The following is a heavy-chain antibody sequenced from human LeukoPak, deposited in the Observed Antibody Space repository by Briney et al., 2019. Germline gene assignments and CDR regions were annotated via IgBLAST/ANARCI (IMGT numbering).Heavy chain of an antibody. CDR3: ARGLLVASRAFQQLGY. CDR1: GYTFTSYY. V-gene: IGHV1-46*01. D-gene: IGHD6-13*01. CDR2: INPSGGST. Sequence: ASVKVSCKASGYTFTSYYMHWVRQAPGQGLEWMGIINPSGGSTSYAQKFQGRVTMTRDTSTSTVYMELSSLRSEDTAVYYCARGLLVASRAFQQLGYWGQGTLVTVSS. J-gene: IGHJ4*02.